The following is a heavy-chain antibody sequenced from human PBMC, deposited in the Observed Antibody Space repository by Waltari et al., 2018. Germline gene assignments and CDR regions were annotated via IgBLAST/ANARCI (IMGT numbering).Heavy chain of an antibody. J-gene: IGHJ3*02. CDR3: ARALWFGGLNDAFDI. D-gene: IGHD3-10*01. CDR1: GGTVSSST. V-gene: IGHV1-69*12. CDR2: IIPIFGTA. Sequence: VQMVQSGAEGKKPGSSVKVSCKASGGTVSSSTISWVRQAPGQGLEWMGGIIPIFGTANYAQKFQGRVTITADESTSTAYMELSSLRSEDTAVYYCARALWFGGLNDAFDIWGQVTMVTVSS.